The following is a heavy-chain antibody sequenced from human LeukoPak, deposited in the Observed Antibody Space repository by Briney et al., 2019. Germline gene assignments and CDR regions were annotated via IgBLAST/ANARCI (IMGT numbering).Heavy chain of an antibody. CDR3: ARDLGDGYNYDGDY. V-gene: IGHV1-2*02. J-gene: IGHJ4*02. D-gene: IGHD5-24*01. CDR2: INPNSGGT. CDR1: GYTFTSYD. Sequence: ASVKVSCKASGYTFTSYDINWVRQATGQGLEWMGWINPNSGGTNYAQKFQGRVTMTRDTSISTAYMELSRLRSDDTAVYYCARDLGDGYNYDGDYWGQGTLVTVSS.